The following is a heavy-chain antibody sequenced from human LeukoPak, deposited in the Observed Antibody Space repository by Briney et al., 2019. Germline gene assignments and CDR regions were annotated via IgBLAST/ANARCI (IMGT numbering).Heavy chain of an antibody. Sequence: GGSLRLSCAASGFTFSSYSMNWVRQAPGKGLEWVSSISSSSSYIYYADSVKGRFTISRDNAKNSLYLQMNSLRAEDTAVYYCARDRPLKTAMVTYFDYWGQGTLVTVSS. V-gene: IGHV3-21*01. CDR2: ISSSSSYI. CDR3: ARDRPLKTAMVTYFDY. J-gene: IGHJ4*02. CDR1: GFTFSSYS. D-gene: IGHD5-18*01.